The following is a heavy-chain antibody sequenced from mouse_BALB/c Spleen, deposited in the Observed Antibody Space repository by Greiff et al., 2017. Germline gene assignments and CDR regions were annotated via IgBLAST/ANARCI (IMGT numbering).Heavy chain of an antibody. CDR3: AREGIPAWFAY. J-gene: IGHJ3*01. V-gene: IGHV14-3*02. CDR2: IDPANGNT. Sequence: VQLKESGAELVKPGASVKLSCTASGFNIKDTYMHWVKQRPEQGLEWIGRIDPANGNTKYDPKFQGKATITADTSSNTAYLQLSSLTSEDTAVYYCAREGIPAWFAYWGQGTLVTVSA. CDR1: GFNIKDTY.